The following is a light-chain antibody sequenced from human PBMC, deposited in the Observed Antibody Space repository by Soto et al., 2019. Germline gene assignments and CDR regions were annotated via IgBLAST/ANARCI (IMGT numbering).Light chain of an antibody. Sequence: EIVLTQSPDTLSLSPGERATLSCRASQSVSNSYLAWYQQKPGQAPRLLIYGASGRATGIPDRFSGSGSGTDFTLTITRLEPEDFAVYYCQQYSRSPPTFGQGTKVDIK. CDR1: QSVSNSY. CDR3: QQYSRSPPT. CDR2: GAS. V-gene: IGKV3-20*01. J-gene: IGKJ1*01.